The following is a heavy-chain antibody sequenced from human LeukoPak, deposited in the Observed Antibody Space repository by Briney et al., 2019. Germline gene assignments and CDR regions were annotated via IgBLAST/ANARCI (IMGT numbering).Heavy chain of an antibody. CDR2: ISGNGGDT. D-gene: IGHD3-10*01. CDR3: ARGSVVRGVTPVQYYFDY. V-gene: IGHV3-23*01. J-gene: IGHJ4*02. CDR1: GFTFSTYA. Sequence: HPGGSLRLSCAASGFTFSTYAMSWVRQAPGKGLEWVSTISGNGGDTYYADSVKGRFTISRDNSKNTLYLQMGSLRAEDMAVYYCARGSVVRGVTPVQYYFDYWGQGTLVTVSS.